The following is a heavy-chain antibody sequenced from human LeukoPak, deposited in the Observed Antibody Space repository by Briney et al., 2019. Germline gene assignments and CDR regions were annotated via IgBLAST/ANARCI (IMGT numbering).Heavy chain of an antibody. J-gene: IGHJ4*02. CDR1: GFTFSSYS. CDR3: ARLTYDSSGYYVWGFDY. V-gene: IGHV3-48*01. Sequence: GGSLRLSCAASGFTFSSYSMNWVRQAPGKGLEWVAYISSSSSTIYYADSVKGRFTISRDNAKNSLYLQMNSLRAEDTAVYYCARLTYDSSGYYVWGFDYWGQGTLVTVSS. D-gene: IGHD3-22*01. CDR2: ISSSSSTI.